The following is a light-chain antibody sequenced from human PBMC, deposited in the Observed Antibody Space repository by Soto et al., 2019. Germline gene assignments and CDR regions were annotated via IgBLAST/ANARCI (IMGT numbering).Light chain of an antibody. V-gene: IGKV3-20*01. J-gene: IGKJ2*01. CDR2: DTF. CDR1: QSVGSTY. Sequence: ETVLTQSPGTLSLSPGERATLSCRASQSVGSTYLAWYQQKPGQAPRLLIYDTFNRATGIPYRFSGSGSGTDFTLTISRLEPEDFAVYHCQQYGNPPWTFGQGTKLGIK. CDR3: QQYGNPPWT.